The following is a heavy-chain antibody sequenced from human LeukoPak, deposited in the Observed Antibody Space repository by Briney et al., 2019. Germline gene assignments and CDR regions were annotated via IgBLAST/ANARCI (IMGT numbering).Heavy chain of an antibody. Sequence: GGSLRLSCAASGFTFSAHYMDWVRQAPGKGLEWVGRIREKVNSYTTVYAASVKGRFTISRDDSTNSVFLQMNSLKTEDTAVYYCVRDRTSGSYWDYWGQGTMVTVSS. CDR2: IREKVNSYTT. CDR1: GFTFSAHY. J-gene: IGHJ4*02. CDR3: VRDRTSGSYWDY. D-gene: IGHD1-26*01. V-gene: IGHV3-72*01.